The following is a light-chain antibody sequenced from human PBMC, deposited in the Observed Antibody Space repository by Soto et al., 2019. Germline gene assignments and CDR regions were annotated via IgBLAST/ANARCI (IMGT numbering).Light chain of an antibody. V-gene: IGKV1-5*03. CDR1: QSIDVW. Sequence: DIQMTQSPSTLSASVGDRVTITCRASQSIDVWLAWYQQKPGTAPKLLIYKTSTFDSGVPLRFSGSGSGTEFTLTISSLQPDDFATYYCQQYINYFRTFGQGTKV. J-gene: IGKJ1*01. CDR2: KTS. CDR3: QQYINYFRT.